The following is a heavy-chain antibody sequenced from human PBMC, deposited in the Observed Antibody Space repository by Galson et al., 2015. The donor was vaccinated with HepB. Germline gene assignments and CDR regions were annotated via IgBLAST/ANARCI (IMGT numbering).Heavy chain of an antibody. CDR2: ISSSSSYI. J-gene: IGHJ5*02. V-gene: IGHV3-21*01. Sequence: SLRLSCAASGFTFSSYSMNWVRQAPGKGLEWVSSISSSSSYIYYADSVKGRFTISRDNAKNSLYLQMNSLRAEDTAVYYCARDPSIAAASILFDPWGQGTLVTVSS. D-gene: IGHD6-13*01. CDR3: ARDPSIAAASILFDP. CDR1: GFTFSSYS.